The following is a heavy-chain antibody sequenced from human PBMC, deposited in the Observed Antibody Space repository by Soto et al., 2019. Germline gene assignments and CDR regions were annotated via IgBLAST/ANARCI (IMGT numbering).Heavy chain of an antibody. CDR1: GGSIASGDYF. Sequence: QVQLQESGPGLVKPSQTLSLTCTVSGGSIASGDYFWSWIRQSSGTGLEWIGNIHIIETTNYNPSLKSRVSISVDTSKNQLSLQLTSVTAADTAVYYCVRAGRWRQFDDWGQGTLVTVSS. CDR3: VRAGRWRQFDD. D-gene: IGHD3-3*01. J-gene: IGHJ4*02. V-gene: IGHV4-30-4*01. CDR2: IHIIETT.